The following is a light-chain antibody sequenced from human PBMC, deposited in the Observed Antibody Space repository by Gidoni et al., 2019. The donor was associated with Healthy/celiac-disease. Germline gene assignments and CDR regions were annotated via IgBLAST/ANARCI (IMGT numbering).Light chain of an antibody. J-gene: IGKJ4*01. Sequence: DIVMTQSPDSLAVSLGERSTINCKSSQSVLYSSNNTNYLAWYQQKPGQPPKLLMYWASTRESLVPDRFCGSGSCTDFTLTFCSLQAEDVAVDYCQQYYSTPLTFGGGTKVESK. CDR2: WAS. CDR3: QQYYSTPLT. CDR1: QSVLYSSNNTNY. V-gene: IGKV4-1*01.